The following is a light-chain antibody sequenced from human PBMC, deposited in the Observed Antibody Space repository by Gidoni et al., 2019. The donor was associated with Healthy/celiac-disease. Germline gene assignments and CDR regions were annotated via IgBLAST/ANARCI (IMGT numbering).Light chain of an antibody. CDR1: SSDVGGYND. V-gene: IGLV2-14*03. CDR2: DVS. CDR3: SSYTSSSTLVV. Sequence: QSALTQPASVSGSPGQSSTISCTVTSSDVGGYNDVSWYQQHPGKAPTLMISDVSNRPSGVSNRFSGSKSGNTASLTISGLQAEDEADYYCSSYTSSSTLVVFGGGTKLTVL. J-gene: IGLJ2*01.